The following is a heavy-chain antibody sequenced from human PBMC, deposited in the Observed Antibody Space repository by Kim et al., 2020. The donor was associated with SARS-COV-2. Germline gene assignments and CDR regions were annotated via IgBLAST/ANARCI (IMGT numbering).Heavy chain of an antibody. D-gene: IGHD4-4*01. J-gene: IGHJ6*02. CDR1: DGSFSGYY. CDR2: INHSGST. Sequence: SETLSLTCAVYDGSFSGYYWSWIRQPPGKGLEWIGEINHSGSTNYNPSLKSRVTISVDTSKNQFSLKLSSVTAADTAVYYCARGRVMGTVTRGYYYYGMDVWGQGTTVTVSS. V-gene: IGHV4-34*01. CDR3: ARGRVMGTVTRGYYYYGMDV.